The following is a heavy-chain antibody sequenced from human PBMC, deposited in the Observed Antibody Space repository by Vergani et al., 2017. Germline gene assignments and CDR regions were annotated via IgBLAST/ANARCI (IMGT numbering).Heavy chain of an antibody. CDR1: GGSFTSYH. CDR2: IDHTGQP. D-gene: IGHD4-17*01. V-gene: IGHV4-34*01. J-gene: IGHJ6*03. Sequence: QVQLQQWGGGLLKPSETLSLTCVVNGGSFTSYHWTWIRQSPGEGLEWVGDIDHTGQPDYNPSLKSRLTMSVDKSRNHFSLTLNSVTATDTAIYFCARVNTETSSHRYSYYYFDVWCQGTAVTVS. CDR3: ARVNTETSSHRYSYYYFDV.